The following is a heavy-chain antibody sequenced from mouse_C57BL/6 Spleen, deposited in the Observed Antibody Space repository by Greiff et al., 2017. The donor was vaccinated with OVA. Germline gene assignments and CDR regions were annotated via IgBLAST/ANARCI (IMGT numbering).Heavy chain of an antibody. J-gene: IGHJ2*01. CDR2: IYPGGGYT. CDR1: GYTFTNYW. CDR3: ARKGNDYGGYFDY. V-gene: IGHV1-63*01. Sequence: QVQLKQSGAELVRPGTSVKMSCKASGYTFTNYWIGWAKQRPGHGLEWIGDIYPGGGYTNYNEKFKGKATLTADKSSSTAYMQFSSLTSEDSAIYYCARKGNDYGGYFDYWGQGTTLTVSS. D-gene: IGHD2-4*01.